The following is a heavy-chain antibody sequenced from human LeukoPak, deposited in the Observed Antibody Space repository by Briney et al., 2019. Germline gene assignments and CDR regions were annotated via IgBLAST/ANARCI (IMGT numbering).Heavy chain of an antibody. CDR3: ARGGDYYDSSGYYYIIDY. V-gene: IGHV5-51*01. D-gene: IGHD3-22*01. J-gene: IGHJ4*02. Sequence: PGESLKISCKGSGYSFTSYWIGWVRQMPGKGLEWMGIIYPGDSDTRYSPSFQGQVTISADKSISTAYLQWSSLKASDTAMYYCARGGDYYDSSGYYYIIDYWGQGTLVTVSS. CDR1: GYSFTSYW. CDR2: IYPGDSDT.